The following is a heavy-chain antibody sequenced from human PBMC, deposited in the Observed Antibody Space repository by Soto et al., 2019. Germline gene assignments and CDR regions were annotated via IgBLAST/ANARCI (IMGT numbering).Heavy chain of an antibody. J-gene: IGHJ5*02. CDR1: GGSIRDYF. Sequence: SETLSLTCTVSGGSIRDYFWTWIRQPPGKGLEWIGYIYYSGRTNYNPSLKSRVSISVDTSKNHFSLQLRSVTAADTAVYYCARVKPPYPWGQGTLVTVSS. CDR2: IYYSGRT. V-gene: IGHV4-59*01. CDR3: ARVKPPYP.